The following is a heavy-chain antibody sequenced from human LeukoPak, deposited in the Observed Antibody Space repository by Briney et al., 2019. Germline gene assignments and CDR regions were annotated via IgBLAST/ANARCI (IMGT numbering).Heavy chain of an antibody. Sequence: AGGSLRLSCAASGFTFSSYSMNWVRQAPGKGLEWVSSISSSSSYIYYADSVKGRFTIPRDNAKNSLYLQMNSLRAEDTAVYYCARDPSDNNWFDPWGQGTLVTVSS. CDR3: ARDPSDNNWFDP. J-gene: IGHJ5*02. CDR2: ISSSSSYI. CDR1: GFTFSSYS. V-gene: IGHV3-21*01.